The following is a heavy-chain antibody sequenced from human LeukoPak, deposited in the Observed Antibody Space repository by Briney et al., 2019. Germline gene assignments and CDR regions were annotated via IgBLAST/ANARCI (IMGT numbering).Heavy chain of an antibody. J-gene: IGHJ4*02. Sequence: GGSLRLSCAASGFTFSSYAMSWVRRAPGKGLEWVSAISGSGGSTYYADSVKGRFTISRDNSKNTLYLQMNSLRAEDTAVYYCAKDGEVLWFGELFPFDYWGQGTLVTVSS. V-gene: IGHV3-23*01. CDR3: AKDGEVLWFGELFPFDY. CDR1: GFTFSSYA. CDR2: ISGSGGST. D-gene: IGHD3-10*01.